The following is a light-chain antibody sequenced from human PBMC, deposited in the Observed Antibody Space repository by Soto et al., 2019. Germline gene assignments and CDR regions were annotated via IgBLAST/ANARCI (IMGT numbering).Light chain of an antibody. CDR3: HQYYSIPRT. CDR1: QSVLHSPTNNNY. CDR2: WAS. Sequence: DIVMTQSPDSLAVSLGERATINCKSSQSVLHSPTNNNYLAWYQKKPGQPPKLLIYWASTRESGVPDRFSGSGSRTDFTLTINSLQAEDAAVYYCHQYYSIPRTFGQGTKVEIK. V-gene: IGKV4-1*01. J-gene: IGKJ1*01.